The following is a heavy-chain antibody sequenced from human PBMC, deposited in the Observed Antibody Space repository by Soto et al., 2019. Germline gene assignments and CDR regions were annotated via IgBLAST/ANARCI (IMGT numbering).Heavy chain of an antibody. CDR3: ARDKYYYGWGKDRMDV. CDR1: GGSISSGGYY. J-gene: IGHJ6*02. CDR2: IYYSGST. Sequence: LSLTCTVSGGSISSGGYYWGWIRQHPGKGLEWIGYIYYSGSTYYNPSLKSRVTISVDTSKNQFSLKLSSVTAADTAVYYCARDKYYYGWGKDRMDVWGQGTTVTVSS. V-gene: IGHV4-31*03. D-gene: IGHD3-10*01.